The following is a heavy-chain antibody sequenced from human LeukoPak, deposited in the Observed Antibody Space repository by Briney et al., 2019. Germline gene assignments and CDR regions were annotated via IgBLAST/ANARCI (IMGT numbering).Heavy chain of an antibody. CDR3: ARDGYYYGSGSYYSDY. J-gene: IGHJ4*02. Sequence: GGSLRLSCAASGFTFSDHYMDWVRQAPGKGLEWVGRTRDKANSYTTEYAASVKGRFTISRDDSKNSLYLQMNSLKTEDTAVYYCARDGYYYGSGSYYSDYWGQGTLVTVSS. V-gene: IGHV3-72*01. CDR1: GFTFSDHY. CDR2: TRDKANSYTT. D-gene: IGHD3-10*01.